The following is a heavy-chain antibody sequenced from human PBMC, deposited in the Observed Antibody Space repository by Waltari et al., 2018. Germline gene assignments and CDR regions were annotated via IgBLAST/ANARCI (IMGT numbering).Heavy chain of an antibody. J-gene: IGHJ4*02. CDR2: INSNGGRT. D-gene: IGHD3-10*01. CDR3: ARDGSYFYYDY. Sequence: DVQLVESGGGLVQPGGSLRLSCAASGFTFSNYALHWVRQAPGKGLEYVSAINSNGGRTYYANSLKGRFTVSRDNSKNTLYLQMGSLRAEDIAVYYCARDGSYFYYDYWGLGTLVTVSS. V-gene: IGHV3-64*01. CDR1: GFTFSNYA.